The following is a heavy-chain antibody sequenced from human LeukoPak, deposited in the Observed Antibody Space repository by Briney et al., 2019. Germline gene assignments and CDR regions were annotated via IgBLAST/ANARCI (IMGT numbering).Heavy chain of an antibody. CDR1: GGSLSSNSYY. D-gene: IGHD3-3*01. CDR2: IYYSGSP. Sequence: SETLSLTCAVSGGSLSSNSYYWGWVRQPPGKGLEWIRCIYYSGSPYYNPTLKRRVTISVDTSKNQFSLKLNSVTAADTAVYYCARLRDFRSGYYTNRAFDYWGQGTLVTVSS. J-gene: IGHJ4*02. CDR3: ARLRDFRSGYYTNRAFDY. V-gene: IGHV4-39*01.